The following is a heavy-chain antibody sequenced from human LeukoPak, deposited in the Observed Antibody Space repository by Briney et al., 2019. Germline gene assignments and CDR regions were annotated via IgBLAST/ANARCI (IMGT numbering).Heavy chain of an antibody. J-gene: IGHJ4*02. CDR2: IFHSGST. Sequence: PSETLSLTCAVSGASFSGYYWSWLRQPPGKGLEWIGEIFHSGSTNYNPSLKSRVTISVDTSKNHFSLKLSSVTAADTAVYYCARHARVATHTNHLDYWGQGTLVTVSS. CDR1: GASFSGYY. D-gene: IGHD2-8*01. CDR3: ARHARVATHTNHLDY. V-gene: IGHV4-34*12.